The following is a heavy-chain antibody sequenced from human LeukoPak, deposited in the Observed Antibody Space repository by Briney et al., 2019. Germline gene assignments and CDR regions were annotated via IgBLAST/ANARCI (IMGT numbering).Heavy chain of an antibody. CDR2: ISSSGATM. D-gene: IGHD5-12*01. CDR3: TRVGGWPRYLDY. V-gene: IGHV3-48*04. CDR1: GFTFSSYS. Sequence: GGSLRLSCAASGFTFSSYSMNWVRQAPGKGLDWVSYISSSGATMYYADSVKGRFTISRDNAKNSLFLQMNSLRAEDTAVYYCTRVGGWPRYLDYWGQGILVTVSS. J-gene: IGHJ4*02.